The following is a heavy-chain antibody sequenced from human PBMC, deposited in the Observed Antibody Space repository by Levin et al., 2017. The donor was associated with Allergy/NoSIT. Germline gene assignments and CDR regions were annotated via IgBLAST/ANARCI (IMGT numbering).Heavy chain of an antibody. Sequence: KPSSPLSLPFPFSGGHIRSPRSYWGWIRQPPFPFLSFLFLLFSPFPIYYNPSLKSRVTVSVDTSKNQFSLKLTSVTAADTAVYYCARHGTLTLPGDRWGQGTLVTVSS. CDR2: LFSPFPI. J-gene: IGHJ4*02. V-gene: IGHV4-39*01. CDR3: ARHGTLTLPGDR. D-gene: IGHD2/OR15-2a*01. CDR1: GGHIRSPRSY.